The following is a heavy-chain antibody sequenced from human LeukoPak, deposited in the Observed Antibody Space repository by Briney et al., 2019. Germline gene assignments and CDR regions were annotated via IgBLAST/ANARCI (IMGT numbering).Heavy chain of an antibody. D-gene: IGHD2-15*01. CDR3: ARRMKYTAVAFDI. CDR1: GGSISSYY. V-gene: IGHV4-59*01. CDR2: IYYTGIT. Sequence: SETLSLTCTDPGGSISSYYWSWIRHPPGKGLERVGYIYYTGITNYNPSLKSRVTISVDTSKKQFSLKLSSVTAADTAVYYCARRMKYTAVAFDIWGQGTMVTVSS. J-gene: IGHJ3*02.